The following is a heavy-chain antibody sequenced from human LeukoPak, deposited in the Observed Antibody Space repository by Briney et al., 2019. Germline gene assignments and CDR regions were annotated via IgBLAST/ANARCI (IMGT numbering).Heavy chain of an antibody. J-gene: IGHJ4*02. Sequence: SETLSLTCVVSGGSISNTYWWTWVRQPPGKGLEWIGEINHSGSTNYNPSLKSRVTISVDTSKNQFSLKLSSVTAADTAVYYCARPGYSGYDAFDYWGQGTLVTVSS. CDR1: GGSISNTYW. D-gene: IGHD5-12*01. CDR2: INHSGST. CDR3: ARPGYSGYDAFDY. V-gene: IGHV4-4*02.